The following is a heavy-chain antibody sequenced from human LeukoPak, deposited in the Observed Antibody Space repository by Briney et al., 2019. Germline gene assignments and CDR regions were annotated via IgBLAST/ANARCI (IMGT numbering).Heavy chain of an antibody. Sequence: KPPETLSLTCIVSSGSINDYYWSWIRQPPGKGLEWIGYIYYSGSTSYNPSLKSRATISVDTSKNHLSLKLSSVTAADTAVYYCASVHNSRTYWFDPWGQGTLVTVSS. CDR2: IYYSGST. D-gene: IGHD2-2*01. J-gene: IGHJ5*02. V-gene: IGHV4-59*01. CDR3: ASVHNSRTYWFDP. CDR1: SGSINDYY.